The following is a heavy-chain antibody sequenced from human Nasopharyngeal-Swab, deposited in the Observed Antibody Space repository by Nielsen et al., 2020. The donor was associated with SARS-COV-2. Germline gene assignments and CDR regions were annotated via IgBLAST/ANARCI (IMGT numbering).Heavy chain of an antibody. D-gene: IGHD3-3*01. Sequence: GESLKISYAASGFTFSSYGMHWVRQAPGKGLEWVAVISYDGSNKYYADSVKGRFTISRDNSKNTLYLQMNSLRAEDTAVYYCAKEYNDFWSGYYDGMDVWGQGTTVTVSS. V-gene: IGHV3-30*18. CDR2: ISYDGSNK. J-gene: IGHJ6*02. CDR3: AKEYNDFWSGYYDGMDV. CDR1: GFTFSSYG.